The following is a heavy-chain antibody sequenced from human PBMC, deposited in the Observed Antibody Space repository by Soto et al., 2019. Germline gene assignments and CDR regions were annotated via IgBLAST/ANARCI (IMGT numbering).Heavy chain of an antibody. V-gene: IGHV4-4*02. CDR1: GGSISSSNW. J-gene: IGHJ5*02. Sequence: SETLSLTCAVSGGSISSSNWWSWVRQPPGKGLEWIGEIYHSGSTNYNPSLKSRVTISVDTSKNQFSLKLSSVTAADTAVYYCASFIAAAGTSWFDPWGQGTLVTVSS. D-gene: IGHD6-13*01. CDR3: ASFIAAAGTSWFDP. CDR2: IYHSGST.